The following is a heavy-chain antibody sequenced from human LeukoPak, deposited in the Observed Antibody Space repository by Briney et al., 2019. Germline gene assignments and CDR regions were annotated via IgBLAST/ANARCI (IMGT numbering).Heavy chain of an antibody. Sequence: PGGSLRLSCAASGFTFSSYAMSWVRQAPGKGLEWVSAISGSGGSTYYADSVKGRFTISRDNSKNTLYLQMNSLRAEDTAVYYCAKVGGGFYGGNPYFDYWGQGTLVTVSS. D-gene: IGHD4-17*01. CDR1: GFTFSSYA. CDR2: ISGSGGST. J-gene: IGHJ4*02. V-gene: IGHV3-23*01. CDR3: AKVGGGFYGGNPYFDY.